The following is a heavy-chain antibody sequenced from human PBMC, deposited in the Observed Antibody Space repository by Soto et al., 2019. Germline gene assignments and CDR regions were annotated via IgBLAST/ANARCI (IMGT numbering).Heavy chain of an antibody. V-gene: IGHV3-33*01. D-gene: IGHD6-19*01. Sequence: QPGGSLRLSSAASGFTFSSYGMHWVRQAPGKGLEWVAVIWYDGSNKYYADSVKGRFTISRDNSKNTLYLQMNSLRAEDAAVYYCARGPLGGWYRIDYWGQGTLVTVSS. CDR2: IWYDGSNK. CDR1: GFTFSSYG. CDR3: ARGPLGGWYRIDY. J-gene: IGHJ4*02.